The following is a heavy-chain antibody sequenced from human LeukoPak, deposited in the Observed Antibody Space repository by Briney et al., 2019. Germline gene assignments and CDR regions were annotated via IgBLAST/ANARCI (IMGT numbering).Heavy chain of an antibody. J-gene: IGHJ6*02. CDR3: AKDSPYYYYGMDV. V-gene: IGHV3-23*01. Sequence: GGSLRLSCAASGFTFSSYAMSWVRQAPGKGLEWVSAISGGGGSTYYADSVKGRFTISRDNSKNTLYLQMNSLRAEATAVYYCAKDSPYYYYGMDVWGQGTTVTVSS. CDR2: ISGGGGST. CDR1: GFTFSSYA.